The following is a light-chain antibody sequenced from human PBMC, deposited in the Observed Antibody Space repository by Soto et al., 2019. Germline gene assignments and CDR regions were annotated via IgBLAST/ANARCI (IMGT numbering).Light chain of an antibody. CDR1: SGHNSYA. Sequence: QPVLTQSPSASASLGASVKLTCTLSSGHNSYAIAWHQQQPEKGPRFLMKVHSDGSHTKGDGIPDRFSGSSSGAERYLTISSLQSEDEADYYCQTWGTVVFGGGTKLTVL. V-gene: IGLV4-69*01. CDR3: QTWGTVV. CDR2: VHSDGSH. J-gene: IGLJ2*01.